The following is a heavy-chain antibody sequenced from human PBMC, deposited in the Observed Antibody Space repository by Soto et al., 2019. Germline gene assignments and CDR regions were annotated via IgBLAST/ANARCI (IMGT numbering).Heavy chain of an antibody. Sequence: SLLLSCTASGFTFGDYAMSWFRQAPGKGLEWVGFIRSKAYGGTTEYAASVKGRFTISRDDSKSIAYLQMNSLKTEDTAVYYCTRDIAARYYYYGMDVWGQGTTVTVSS. V-gene: IGHV3-49*03. J-gene: IGHJ6*02. CDR2: IRSKAYGGTT. CDR1: GFTFGDYA. CDR3: TRDIAARYYYYGMDV. D-gene: IGHD6-6*01.